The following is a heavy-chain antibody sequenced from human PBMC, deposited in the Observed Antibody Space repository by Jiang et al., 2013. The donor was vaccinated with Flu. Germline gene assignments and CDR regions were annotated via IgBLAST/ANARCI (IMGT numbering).Heavy chain of an antibody. D-gene: IGHD3-9*01. V-gene: IGHV4-34*01. CDR2: IYYSGST. CDR3: ARLYYDILTREARVGGIDL. CDR1: GGSFSGYY. J-gene: IGHJ2*01. Sequence: LLKPSETLSLTCAVYGGSFSGYYWSWIRQPPGKGLEWTGAIYYSGSTNYNPSLKSRVTISVDTSKNQFSLKLSSVTAADTAVYYCARLYYDILTREARVGGIDLWGRGTLVTVSS.